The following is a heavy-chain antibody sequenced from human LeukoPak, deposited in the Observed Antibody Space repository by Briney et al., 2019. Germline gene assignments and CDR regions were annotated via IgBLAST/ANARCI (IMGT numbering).Heavy chain of an antibody. CDR2: IKQDGSEK. Sequence: GGSLRLSCAASGFTFSSYWMSWVRQAPGKGLEWVANIKQDGSEKYYVDSVKGRFTISRDNAKNSLYLQMNSLRAEDTAVYYCARDAEGYYYDSSGYYDYWGQGTLVTVSS. CDR1: GFTFSSYW. D-gene: IGHD3-22*01. CDR3: ARDAEGYYYDSSGYYDY. V-gene: IGHV3-7*01. J-gene: IGHJ4*02.